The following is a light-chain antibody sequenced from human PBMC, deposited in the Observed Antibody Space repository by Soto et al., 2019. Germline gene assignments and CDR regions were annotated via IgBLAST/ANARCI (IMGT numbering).Light chain of an antibody. J-gene: IGKJ1*01. CDR2: GAS. V-gene: IGKV3-20*01. CDR3: QQYGSSRT. Sequence: EIELTQSPGTLSLSPGERATLLCRASQSVGANLLAWYQQKGGQAPRLLIYGASSRATGIPDRFSGSGSGTDFTLTINRLEPEDFAVYYCQQYGSSRTFGQGTKV. CDR1: QSVGANL.